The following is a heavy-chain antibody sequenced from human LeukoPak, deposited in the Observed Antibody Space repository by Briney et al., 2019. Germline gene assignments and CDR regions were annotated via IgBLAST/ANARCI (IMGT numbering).Heavy chain of an antibody. CDR3: ASEDYYDSSGYPNFDY. CDR1: GGSISSGSYY. CDR2: IYTSGST. J-gene: IGHJ4*02. Sequence: SETLSLTCTVSGGSISSGSYYWSCIRQPAGKGLEWIGRIYTSGSTNYNPSLKSRVTISVDTSKNQFSLKLSSVTAADTAVYYCASEDYYDSSGYPNFDYWGQGTLVTVSS. D-gene: IGHD3-22*01. V-gene: IGHV4-61*02.